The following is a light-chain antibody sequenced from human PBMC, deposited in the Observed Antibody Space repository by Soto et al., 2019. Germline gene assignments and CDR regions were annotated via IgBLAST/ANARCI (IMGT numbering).Light chain of an antibody. CDR1: QGIGVY. CDR2: APS. V-gene: IGKV1-27*01. J-gene: IGKJ4*01. Sequence: DIQMTQSPSSLSASLGDRVTITCRASQGIGVYLAWFQQKPGKVPKLLIYAPSALQSGVPSRFSGSGSGTDFTLTISSLQPEDFATYYCQKYNSAPLTFGGGTKVEIK. CDR3: QKYNSAPLT.